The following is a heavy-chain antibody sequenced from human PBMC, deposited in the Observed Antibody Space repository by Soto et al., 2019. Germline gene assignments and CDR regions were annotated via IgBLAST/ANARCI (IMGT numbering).Heavy chain of an antibody. V-gene: IGHV3-30*03. CDR3: ATKVRVTNYLYYGMDV. Sequence: QVQLVESGGGVVQPGRALRLSCAASGFSFNTSGMHWVRQAPGKGLEWVAVIAFDGSQEFYGDSVRGRFTISRDNSKNTLFLQMKSLTPEDTAVYYCATKVRVTNYLYYGMDVWGQGTTVTVSS. CDR2: IAFDGSQE. J-gene: IGHJ6*02. D-gene: IGHD2-21*02. CDR1: GFSFNTSG.